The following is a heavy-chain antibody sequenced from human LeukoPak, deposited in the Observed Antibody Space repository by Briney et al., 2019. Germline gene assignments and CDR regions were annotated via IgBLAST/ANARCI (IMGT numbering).Heavy chain of an antibody. V-gene: IGHV1-8*02. CDR2: MNPNSGNT. CDR3: AARVVTAIPY. J-gene: IGHJ4*02. CDR1: GGTFSSYA. Sequence: ASVKVSCKASGGTFSSYAISWVRQAPGQGLEWMGWMNPNSGNTGYAQKFQGRVTMTRNTSISTAYMELSSLRSEDTAVYYCAARVVTAIPYWGQGTLVTVSS. D-gene: IGHD2-21*02.